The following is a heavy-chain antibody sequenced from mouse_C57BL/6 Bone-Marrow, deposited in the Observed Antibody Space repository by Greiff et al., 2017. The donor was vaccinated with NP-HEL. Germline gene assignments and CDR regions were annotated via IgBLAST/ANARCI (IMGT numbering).Heavy chain of an antibody. J-gene: IGHJ3*01. CDR1: GFTFSSYG. CDR3: ARRFAY. CDR2: IRSGGSYT. Sequence: EVQLVESGGDLVKPGGSLKLSCAASGFTFSSYGMSWVRQTPDKRLEWVATIRSGGSYTYYPDSVKGRFTISRDNAKNTLYLQMSSLKSEDTAMYYCARRFAYWGQGTLVTVSA. V-gene: IGHV5-6*01.